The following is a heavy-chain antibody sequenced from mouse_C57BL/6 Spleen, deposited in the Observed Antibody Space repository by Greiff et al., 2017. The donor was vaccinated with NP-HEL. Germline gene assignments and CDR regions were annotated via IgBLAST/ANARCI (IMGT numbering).Heavy chain of an antibody. Sequence: VQLQQSGPELVKPGASVKLSCKASGYTFTSYDINWVKQRPGQGLEWIGWIYPRDGSTKYNEKFKGKATLTVDTSSSTAYMELHSLTSEDSAVYFCAREGPGGLYAMDYWGQGTSVTVSS. V-gene: IGHV1-85*01. CDR1: GYTFTSYD. J-gene: IGHJ4*01. CDR2: IYPRDGST. CDR3: AREGPGGLYAMDY. D-gene: IGHD1-1*02.